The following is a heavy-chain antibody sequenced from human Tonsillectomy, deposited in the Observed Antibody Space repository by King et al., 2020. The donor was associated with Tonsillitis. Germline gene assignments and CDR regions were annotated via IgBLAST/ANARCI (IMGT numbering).Heavy chain of an antibody. CDR1: GFTFRSYA. CDR3: AIDKVATMPRSAIDF. V-gene: IGHV3-23*04. CDR2: ISGSGGST. D-gene: IGHD5-12*01. J-gene: IGHJ3*01. Sequence: VQLVESGGGLVQPGGSLRLSCAASGFTFRSYAMSWVRQAPGKGLEWVSGISGSGGSTYSADSVKGRVTISRDNSKNTLFLQMNSLRVAYTAVYYCAIDKVATMPRSAIDFWGQGTMVTVSS.